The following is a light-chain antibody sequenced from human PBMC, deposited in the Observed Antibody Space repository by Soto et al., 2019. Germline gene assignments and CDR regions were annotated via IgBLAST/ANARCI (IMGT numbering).Light chain of an antibody. Sequence: QSALTQPASVSGSPGQSITISCTGTSSDVGGYNYVSWYQQHPGKAPKLMIYEVNNRPSGVSNRFSGSKSGNTASLTISGLQAVDEADYYCNSYTSTSTLVVFGGGTKLTVL. CDR3: NSYTSTSTLVV. CDR2: EVN. CDR1: SSDVGGYNY. J-gene: IGLJ2*01. V-gene: IGLV2-14*01.